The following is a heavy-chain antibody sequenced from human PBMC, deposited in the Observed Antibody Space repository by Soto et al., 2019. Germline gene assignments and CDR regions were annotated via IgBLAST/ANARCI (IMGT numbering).Heavy chain of an antibody. CDR1: GFTFSSYA. D-gene: IGHD3-22*01. V-gene: IGHV3-30-3*01. CDR3: ARGSYYYDSSGTNEVDY. Sequence: GGSLRLSCAASGFTFSSYAMHWVRQAPGKGLEWVAVISYDGSNKYYADSVKGRFTISRDNSKNTLYLQMNSLRAEDTAVYYCARGSYYYDSSGTNEVDYWGQGTLVTVSS. J-gene: IGHJ4*02. CDR2: ISYDGSNK.